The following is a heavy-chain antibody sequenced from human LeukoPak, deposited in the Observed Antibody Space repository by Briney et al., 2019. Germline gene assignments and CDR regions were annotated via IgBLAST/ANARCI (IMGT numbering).Heavy chain of an antibody. J-gene: IGHJ4*02. CDR2: INAGNGNT. D-gene: IGHD6-19*01. Sequence: ASVKVSCKASGYTFTSYAMHWVRQAPGQRLEWMGWINAGNGNTKYSQKFQGRVTITRDTSASTAYMELNSLRSEDTAVYYCARSRARGSSGWNDYWGQGTLVTVSS. V-gene: IGHV1-3*01. CDR3: ARSRARGSSGWNDY. CDR1: GYTFTSYA.